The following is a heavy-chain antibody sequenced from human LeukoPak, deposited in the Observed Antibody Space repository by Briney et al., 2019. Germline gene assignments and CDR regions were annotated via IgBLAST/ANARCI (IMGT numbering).Heavy chain of an antibody. CDR2: IYYSGST. D-gene: IGHD6-19*01. V-gene: IGHV4-59*08. CDR1: GGSISSYY. J-gene: IGHJ6*02. CDR3: ARHGGSGWYNIFGMDV. Sequence: SETLSLTCTVSGGSISSYYWSWIRQPPGKGLEWIGYIYYSGSTNYNPSLKSRVTISVDTSKNQFSLKLSSVTAADTAVYYCARHGGSGWYNIFGMDVWGQGTTVTVSS.